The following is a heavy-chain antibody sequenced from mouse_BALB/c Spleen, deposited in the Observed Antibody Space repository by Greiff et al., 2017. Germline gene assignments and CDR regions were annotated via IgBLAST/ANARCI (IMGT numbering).Heavy chain of an antibody. D-gene: IGHD2-3*01. CDR1: GFTFSSYY. CDR3: ARRGDGYWYYFDY. J-gene: IGHJ2*01. Sequence: EVMLVESGGGLVKLGGSLKLSCAASGFTFSSYYMSWVRQTPEKRLELVAAINSNGGSTYYPDTVKGRFTISRDNAKNTLYLQMSSLKSEDTALYYCARRGDGYWYYFDYWGQGTTLTVSS. V-gene: IGHV5-6-2*01. CDR2: INSNGGST.